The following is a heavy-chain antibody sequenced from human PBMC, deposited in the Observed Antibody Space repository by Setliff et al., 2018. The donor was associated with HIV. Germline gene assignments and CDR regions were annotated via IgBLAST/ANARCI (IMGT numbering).Heavy chain of an antibody. CDR3: ARGVTHPPPFGAFDI. Sequence: SETLSLTCSVSGGSISSGSYYWSWIRQPAGKGLEWIGHIYTKYNPSLKSRLTISVDTSKNQFSLKLRSVTAADTAFYYCARGVTHPPPFGAFDIWGLGTLVTVSS. CDR2: IYT. CDR1: GGSISSGSYY. D-gene: IGHD5-18*01. V-gene: IGHV4-61*10. J-gene: IGHJ3*02.